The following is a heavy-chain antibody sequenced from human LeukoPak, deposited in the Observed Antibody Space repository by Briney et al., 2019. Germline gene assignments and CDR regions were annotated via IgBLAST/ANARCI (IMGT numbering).Heavy chain of an antibody. CDR1: GGTFSSYT. CDR2: IIPIFGTA. Sequence: GASVKVSCKASGGTFSSYTISWVRQAPGQGLEWMGGIIPIFGTANYAQTFQGRVTITADKSTSTAYMELRSLRSDDTAVYYCARVYTYYDFWSGYFPTYNWFDPWGQGTLVTVSS. V-gene: IGHV1-69*06. CDR3: ARVYTYYDFWSGYFPTYNWFDP. D-gene: IGHD3-3*01. J-gene: IGHJ5*02.